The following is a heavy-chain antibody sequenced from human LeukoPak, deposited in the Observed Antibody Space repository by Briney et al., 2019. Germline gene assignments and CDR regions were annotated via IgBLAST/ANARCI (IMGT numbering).Heavy chain of an antibody. CDR1: GFTFSSYG. CDR3: ANDGYGDYVIDY. J-gene: IGHJ4*02. D-gene: IGHD4-17*01. V-gene: IGHV3-30*02. CDR2: IRYDGSNK. Sequence: GGSLRLSCAASGFTFSSYGMHWVRQAPGKWLEWVAFIRYDGSNKYYADSVKGRFTISRDNSKNTLYLQMNSLRAEDTAVYYCANDGYGDYVIDYWGQGTLVTVSP.